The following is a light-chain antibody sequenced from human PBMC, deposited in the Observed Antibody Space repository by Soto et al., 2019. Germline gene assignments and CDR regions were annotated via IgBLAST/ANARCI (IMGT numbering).Light chain of an antibody. CDR1: SSNIGAGYD. V-gene: IGLV1-40*01. J-gene: IGLJ3*02. CDR3: QSYDSSLSGSNWV. Sequence: QPVLTQPPSVSAAPGQRVTISCTGSSSNIGAGYDIHWYQQLPGTAPKLLISANSNRPSGVPDRFSGSKSGTSASLAITGLQSEDEADYYCQSYDSSLSGSNWVFGGGTKLTVL. CDR2: ANS.